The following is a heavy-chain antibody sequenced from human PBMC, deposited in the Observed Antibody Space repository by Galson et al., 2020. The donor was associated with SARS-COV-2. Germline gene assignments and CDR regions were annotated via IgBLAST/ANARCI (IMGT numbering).Heavy chain of an antibody. J-gene: IGHJ6*02. Sequence: KMSGPTLVKPTETLTLTCTVSGFSLSNARMGVSWIRQPPGKALEWLAHIFSNDEKSYSTSLKSRLTISKDTSKSQVVLTMTKMDPVDTATYYCARRQGELTLLGYYHCFGMDVWGQGPTVTVSS. CDR3: ARRQGELTLLGYYHCFGMDV. CDR2: IFSNDEK. CDR1: GFSLSNARMG. V-gene: IGHV2-26*01. D-gene: IGHD1-26*01.